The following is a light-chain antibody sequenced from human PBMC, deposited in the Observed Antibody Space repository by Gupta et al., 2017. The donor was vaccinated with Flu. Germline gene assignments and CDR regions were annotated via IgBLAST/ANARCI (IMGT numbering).Light chain of an antibody. CDR2: WAS. V-gene: IGKV4-1*01. J-gene: IGKJ1*01. CDR1: QSVLYSSNNNNY. Sequence: DIVMTQSPDSLTVSLGERATINCKSSQSVLYSSNNNNYLPWYQQKPGQPPKLIIYWASTRESGVPDRFSGSGSGTDFTLTISSLQAEDVAVYYCQQYYSTPRTFGQGTKVEIK. CDR3: QQYYSTPRT.